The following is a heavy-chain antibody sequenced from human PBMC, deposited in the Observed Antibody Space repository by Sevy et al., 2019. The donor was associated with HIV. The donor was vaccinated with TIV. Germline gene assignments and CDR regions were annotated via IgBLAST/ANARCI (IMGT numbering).Heavy chain of an antibody. Sequence: GGSLRLSCAASGFTFSHAWMSWVRQAPGKGLEWVGRIKGKTDRGTTDYAAPVTGRFTISGDDSKNMLFLQMNSLKTEDTAVYYCTTGATRSFFYYGMDVWGQGTTVTVSS. CDR2: IKGKTDRGTT. D-gene: IGHD1-1*01. CDR3: TTGATRSFFYYGMDV. V-gene: IGHV3-15*01. CDR1: GFTFSHAW. J-gene: IGHJ6*02.